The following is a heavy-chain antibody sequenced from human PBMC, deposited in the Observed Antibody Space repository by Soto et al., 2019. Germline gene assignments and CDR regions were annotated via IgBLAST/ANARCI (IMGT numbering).Heavy chain of an antibody. CDR3: ARDALYGYSPFDY. CDR1: GYTFTKNV. D-gene: IGHD2-21*01. V-gene: IGHV1-3*01. Sequence: AVEVSCRTTGYTFTKNVIHWVRQATGQGLECICWVTDGKEHTKWSRKFQGRLTLPKATSATTAYMDMSRVTYPDPAISLCARDALYGYSPFDYWGQGTLVTVSS. J-gene: IGHJ4*02. CDR2: VTDGKEHT.